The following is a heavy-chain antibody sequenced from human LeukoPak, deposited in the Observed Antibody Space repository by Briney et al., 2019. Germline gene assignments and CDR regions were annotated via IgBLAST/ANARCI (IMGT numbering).Heavy chain of an antibody. J-gene: IGHJ4*02. V-gene: IGHV4-39*01. CDR3: ARRVWGATMVNY. Sequence: SETLSLTCTVSGGSISSSSYYWGWIRQPPGKGLEWIGSIYYSGSTYYNPSLKSRVTISVDTSKNQFSLKLSSVTAADTAVYYCARRVWGATMVNYWGQGTLVTVSS. CDR2: IYYSGST. D-gene: IGHD3-10*01. CDR1: GGSISSSSYY.